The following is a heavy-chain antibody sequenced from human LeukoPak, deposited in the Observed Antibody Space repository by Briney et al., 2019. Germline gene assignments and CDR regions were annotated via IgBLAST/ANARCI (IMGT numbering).Heavy chain of an antibody. V-gene: IGHV3-23*01. CDR1: GFTFSSYA. D-gene: IGHD3-22*01. J-gene: IGHJ3*02. CDR3: AKGDYYTGSAYYPDAFDI. CDR2: VSGGGVNT. Sequence: GGSLRLSCTASGFTFSSYAMAWVRQAPDKGLEWVSAVSGGGVNTFYADSVKGRFTISRDNSKNTLFLQLNSLRAEDTAVYYCAKGDYYTGSAYYPDAFDIWGQGTMVTVSS.